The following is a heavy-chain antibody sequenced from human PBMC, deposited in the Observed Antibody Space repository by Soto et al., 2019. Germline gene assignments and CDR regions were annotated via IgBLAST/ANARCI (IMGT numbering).Heavy chain of an antibody. V-gene: IGHV4-31*03. CDR2: IYYSGST. Sequence: SETLSLTCTVSGGSISSGGYYWTWIRQHPGKGLEWIGYIYYSGSTYYNPSLKSRVTISVDTSKNQFSLKLSSVTAADRAVYYCARDKYCYGSGKDGMDVWGQGTTVTVSS. J-gene: IGHJ6*02. CDR1: GGSISSGGYY. CDR3: ARDKYCYGSGKDGMDV. D-gene: IGHD3-10*01.